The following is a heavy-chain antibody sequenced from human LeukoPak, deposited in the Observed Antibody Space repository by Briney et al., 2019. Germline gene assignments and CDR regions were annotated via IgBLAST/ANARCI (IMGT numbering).Heavy chain of an antibody. Sequence: GESLKISCKGSGYSFTSYWIGWVRQMPGKGLEWMGIIYPGDSDTRYSPSFQGQVTISADKSISTAYLQWSSLKASDTAMYYCAREGRAYGSGSYYHGNWFDPWGQGTLVTVSS. D-gene: IGHD3-10*01. J-gene: IGHJ5*02. CDR2: IYPGDSDT. CDR3: AREGRAYGSGSYYHGNWFDP. V-gene: IGHV5-51*01. CDR1: GYSFTSYW.